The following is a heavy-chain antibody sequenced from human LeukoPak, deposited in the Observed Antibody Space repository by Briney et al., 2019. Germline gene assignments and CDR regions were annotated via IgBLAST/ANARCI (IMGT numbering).Heavy chain of an antibody. Sequence: PSETLSLTCAVYGGSFSSYYWSWIRQPPGKGLEWIGSIFYSGSTSYNPSLKSRVTISVDTSNNQFSLKLSSVTAADTAVYYCARDLRAAAGSFDYWGQGTLVTVSS. D-gene: IGHD6-13*01. CDR1: GGSFSSYY. CDR3: ARDLRAAAGSFDY. V-gene: IGHV4-34*12. J-gene: IGHJ4*02. CDR2: IFYSGST.